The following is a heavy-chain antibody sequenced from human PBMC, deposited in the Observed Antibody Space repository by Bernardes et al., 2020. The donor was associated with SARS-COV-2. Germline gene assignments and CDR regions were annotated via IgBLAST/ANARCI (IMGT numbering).Heavy chain of an antibody. CDR1: GFTFSSYW. V-gene: IGHV3-7*01. CDR3: ARGGRSPNY. Sequence: VGSLRLSCAASGFTFSSYWMSWVRQAPGKGLEWVANIKEDGREKYYVDSMKGRFTISRDNAKNSLYLQMNSLRAEDTAVYHCARGGRSPNYWGQGTLVTVSS. D-gene: IGHD1-26*01. CDR2: IKEDGREK. J-gene: IGHJ4*02.